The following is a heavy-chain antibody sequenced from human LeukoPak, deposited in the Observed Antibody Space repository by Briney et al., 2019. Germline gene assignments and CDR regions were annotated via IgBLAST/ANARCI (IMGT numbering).Heavy chain of an antibody. CDR1: GGTFSSYA. V-gene: IGHV1-69*06. CDR3: ASNTDEYYDFWSGPYFDY. Sequence: ASVKVSCKASGGTFSSYAISWVRQAPGQGLEWMGRIIPIFGTANYAQKFQGRVTITADKSTSTAYMELSSLRSEDTAVYYCASNTDEYYDFWSGPYFDYWGQGTLVTVSS. D-gene: IGHD3-3*01. J-gene: IGHJ4*02. CDR2: IIPIFGTA.